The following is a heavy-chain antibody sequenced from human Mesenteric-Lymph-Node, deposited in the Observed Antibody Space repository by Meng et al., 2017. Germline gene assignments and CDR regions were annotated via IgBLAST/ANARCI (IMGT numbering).Heavy chain of an antibody. CDR3: ARDLSGGSSDY. Sequence: GESLKISCAASGFTFSSYSMNWVRQAPGKGLEWVSSISSSSSYIYSADSVKGRFTISRDNAKNSLYLQMNSLRAEDTDVYYCARDLSGGSSDYWGQGTLVTVSS. J-gene: IGHJ4*02. CDR1: GFTFSSYS. D-gene: IGHD2-15*01. CDR2: ISSSSSYI. V-gene: IGHV3-21*01.